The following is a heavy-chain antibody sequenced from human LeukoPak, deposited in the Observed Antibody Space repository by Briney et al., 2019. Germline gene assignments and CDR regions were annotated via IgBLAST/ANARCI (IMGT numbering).Heavy chain of an antibody. D-gene: IGHD2-2*01. Sequence: GGSLRLSCAASGFTFSTYGMHWVRQAPGKGLEWVTAISYDGSDEYYADSVKGRFTISRDNSKNTLYLQMNSLRVEDTAVYYCARDFAVVPGARESVVDYWGQGTLVTVSS. V-gene: IGHV3-30*12. CDR3: ARDFAVVPGARESVVDY. CDR1: GFTFSTYG. CDR2: ISYDGSDE. J-gene: IGHJ4*02.